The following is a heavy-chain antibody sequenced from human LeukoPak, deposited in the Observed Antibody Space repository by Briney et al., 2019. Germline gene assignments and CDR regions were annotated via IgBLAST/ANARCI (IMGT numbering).Heavy chain of an antibody. V-gene: IGHV4-34*01. J-gene: IGHJ6*02. CDR3: ARVDYYYYFGMDV. CDR2: IYYSGST. Sequence: SETLSLTCAVYGGSFSGYYWSWIRQPPGKGLEWIGSIYYSGSTYYNPSLKGRVTISVDTSKNQFSLKLSSVTAADTAVYYCARVDYYYYFGMDVWGQGTTVTVSS. CDR1: GGSFSGYY.